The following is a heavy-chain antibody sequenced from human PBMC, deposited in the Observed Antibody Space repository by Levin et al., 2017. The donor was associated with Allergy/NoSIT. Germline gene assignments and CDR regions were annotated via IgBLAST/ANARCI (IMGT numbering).Heavy chain of an antibody. CDR2: IRSKAHSYAT. V-gene: IGHV3-73*01. Sequence: LSLTCAASGFTFSGSAMHWVRPASGKGLEWIGRIRSKAHSYATAYGASMQDRFTISRDDSKNTAYLQVNSLNTEDAAVYYCVRHVDGSSWLDWGQGTLVTVSS. D-gene: IGHD6-13*01. CDR3: VRHVDGSSWLD. J-gene: IGHJ4*02. CDR1: GFTFSGSA.